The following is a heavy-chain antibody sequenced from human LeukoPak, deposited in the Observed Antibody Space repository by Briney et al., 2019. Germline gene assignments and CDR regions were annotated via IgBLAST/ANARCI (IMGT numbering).Heavy chain of an antibody. J-gene: IGHJ5*01. CDR1: GGSISSISYY. CDR3: ARDRVGYGYCSSTSCPNWFDS. D-gene: IGHD2-2*01. V-gene: IGHV4-61*02. Sequence: SQTLSLTCTVSGGSISSISYYWSWIRQPAGKGLEWSWRIYSSGGSNYNPSLKSRVAISVDRSKNQFPLKLYSVTAADTAVYYCARDRVGYGYCSSTSCPNWFDSWGQGTLVTVSS. CDR2: IYSSGGS.